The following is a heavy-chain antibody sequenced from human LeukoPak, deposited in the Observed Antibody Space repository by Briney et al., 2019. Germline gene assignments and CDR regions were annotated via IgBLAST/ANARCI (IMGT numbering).Heavy chain of an antibody. V-gene: IGHV1-69*05. CDR1: GDTFSSYA. J-gene: IGHJ1*01. Sequence: SVKVSCKASGDTFSSYAISWVRQAPGQGLEWMGGIIPIIGTANYAQKLQGRVTMTTDTSTSTAYMELRSLRSDDTAVYYCARLPSPHIAAAQYFQHWGQGTLVTVSS. CDR2: IIPIIGTA. CDR3: ARLPSPHIAAAQYFQH. D-gene: IGHD6-13*01.